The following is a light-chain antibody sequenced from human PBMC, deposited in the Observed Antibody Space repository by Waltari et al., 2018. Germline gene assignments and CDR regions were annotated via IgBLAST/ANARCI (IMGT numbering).Light chain of an antibody. V-gene: IGKV3-20*01. CDR3: QQYDISPLT. CDR2: GAS. J-gene: IGKJ4*01. CDR1: QTARTTY. Sequence: EIVLTQSPGTLSLSPGERATLPCRASQTARTTYLAWYQQKPGQAPTLLIYGASSRATCIPDRFSGSGSGTDFSLTISSLEPEDFAVYYCQQYDISPLTFGGGTKVEIK.